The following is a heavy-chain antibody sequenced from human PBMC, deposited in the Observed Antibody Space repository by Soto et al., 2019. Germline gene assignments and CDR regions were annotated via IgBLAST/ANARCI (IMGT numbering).Heavy chain of an antibody. CDR2: ISAYNGNT. Sequence: GASVKVSCKASGYTFTSYGISWVRQAPGQGLEWMGWISAYNGNTNYAQKLQGRVTMTTDTSTSTAYMELRSLRSDDTAVYYCARDIAARRSHNWFDPWGQGTLVTVSS. V-gene: IGHV1-18*01. CDR1: GYTFTSYG. CDR3: ARDIAARRSHNWFDP. J-gene: IGHJ5*02. D-gene: IGHD6-6*01.